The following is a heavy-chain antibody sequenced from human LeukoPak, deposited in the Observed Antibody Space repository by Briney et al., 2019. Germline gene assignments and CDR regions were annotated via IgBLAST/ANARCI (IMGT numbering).Heavy chain of an antibody. V-gene: IGHV1-46*01. J-gene: IGHJ4*02. D-gene: IGHD5-18*01. CDR2: INPSGGST. CDR3: ARDPLRGYSYGYIAGGFDY. Sequence: ASVKVSCKASGYTFTSYDINWVRQAPGQGLEWMGIINPSGGSTSYAQKFQGRVTMTRDTSTSTVYMELSSLRSEDTAVYYCARDPLRGYSYGYIAGGFDYWGQGTLVTVSS. CDR1: GYTFTSYD.